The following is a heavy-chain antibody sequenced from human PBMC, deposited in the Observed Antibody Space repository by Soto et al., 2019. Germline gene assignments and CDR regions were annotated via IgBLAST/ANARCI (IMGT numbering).Heavy chain of an antibody. CDR2: INHSGST. J-gene: IGHJ6*02. CDR1: GGSFSGYY. D-gene: IGHD3-16*01. Sequence: SETLSLTCAVYGGSFSGYYWSWIRQPPGKGLEWIGEINHSGSTNYNPSLKSRVTISVDTSKNQFSLKLSSVTAADTAVYYCARGRGLRFHYGMDVWGQGTTVTVSS. CDR3: ARGRGLRFHYGMDV. V-gene: IGHV4-34*01.